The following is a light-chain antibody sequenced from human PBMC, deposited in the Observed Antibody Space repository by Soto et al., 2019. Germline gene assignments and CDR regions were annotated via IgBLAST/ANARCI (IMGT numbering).Light chain of an antibody. CDR1: QSISSW. Sequence: DIQMTQSPSTLSASVGDRVTITCRASQSISSWLAWYQQKPGKAPKVLIYDASSLESGVPSRFSGSGSGTEFTLTISSLQPEDFATYYCQQYSSYWTFGQGTKVDIK. V-gene: IGKV1-5*01. J-gene: IGKJ1*01. CDR2: DAS. CDR3: QQYSSYWT.